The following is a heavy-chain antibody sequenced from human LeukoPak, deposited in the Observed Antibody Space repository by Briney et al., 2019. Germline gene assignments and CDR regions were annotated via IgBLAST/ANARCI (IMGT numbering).Heavy chain of an antibody. CDR3: ARPAASYMYYYYGMDV. D-gene: IGHD2-2*01. Sequence: SETLSLTCAVYGGSFSGYYWSWIRQPPGKGLEWIGEINHSGSTNYNPSLKCRVTISVDTSKNQFSLKLSSVTAADTAVYYCARPAASYMYYYYGMDVWGQGTTVTVSS. J-gene: IGHJ6*02. V-gene: IGHV4-34*01. CDR2: INHSGST. CDR1: GGSFSGYY.